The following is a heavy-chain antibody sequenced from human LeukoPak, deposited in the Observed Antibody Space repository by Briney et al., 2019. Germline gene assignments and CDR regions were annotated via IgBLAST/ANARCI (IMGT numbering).Heavy chain of an antibody. D-gene: IGHD2-15*01. CDR3: ARTYSRFYYYYMDV. J-gene: IGHJ6*03. CDR2: ITHSGST. CDR1: GASFSGYY. Sequence: SETLSLTCAVYGASFSGYYWSWIRQPPGKGLEWVGEITHSGSTNYNPSLKSRVTISVDTSKNQFSLNLTSVTAADTAMYYCARTYSRFYYYYMDVWGKGTTVTVSS. V-gene: IGHV4-34*01.